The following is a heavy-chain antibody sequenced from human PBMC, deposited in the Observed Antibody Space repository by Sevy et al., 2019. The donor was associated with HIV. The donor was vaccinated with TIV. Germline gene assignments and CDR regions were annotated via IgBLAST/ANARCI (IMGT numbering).Heavy chain of an antibody. V-gene: IGHV1-2*02. CDR3: ASTYYDFWSGSRPYYYGMDV. D-gene: IGHD3-3*01. J-gene: IGHJ6*02. CDR1: GYTFTGYY. Sequence: ASVKVSCKASGYTFTGYYMHWVRQAPGQGLEWMGWINPNSGGTNYAQKFQGRVTMTRDTSISTAYMELSRLRSDDTAVYYCASTYYDFWSGSRPYYYGMDVWGQGTTVTVSS. CDR2: INPNSGGT.